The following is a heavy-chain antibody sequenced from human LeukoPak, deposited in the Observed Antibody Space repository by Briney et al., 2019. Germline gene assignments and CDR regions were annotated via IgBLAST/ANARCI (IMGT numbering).Heavy chain of an antibody. D-gene: IGHD1-1*01. J-gene: IGHJ6*03. CDR3: ARDSAAGSYYYYTDV. Sequence: PSETLSLTCTVSGGSISSSNYYWGWIRQPPGKGLEWIASIHYSETTYYNPSLKSRVTMSVDTSKNQFSLKLSSVTAADTAVYYCARDSAAGSYYYYTDVWGKGTTVTISS. CDR1: GGSISSSNYY. V-gene: IGHV4-39*07. CDR2: IHYSETT.